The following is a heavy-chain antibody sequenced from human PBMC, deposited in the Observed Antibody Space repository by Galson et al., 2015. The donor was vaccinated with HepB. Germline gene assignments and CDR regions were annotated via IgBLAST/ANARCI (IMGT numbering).Heavy chain of an antibody. Sequence: SVKVSCKASGYTFTSYGISWVRQAPGQGLEWMGWISAYNGNTNYAQKLQGRVTMTTDTSTSTAYMELRSLRSDDTAVYYCARERIAAAGRSYYYYYYMDVWGQGTMVTVSS. CDR3: ARERIAAAGRSYYYYYYMDV. J-gene: IGHJ6*03. D-gene: IGHD6-13*01. CDR1: GYTFTSYG. V-gene: IGHV1-18*01. CDR2: ISAYNGNT.